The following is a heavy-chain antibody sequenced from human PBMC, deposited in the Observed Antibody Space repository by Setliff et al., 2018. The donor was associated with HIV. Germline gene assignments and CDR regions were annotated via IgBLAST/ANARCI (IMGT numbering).Heavy chain of an antibody. CDR1: GFSFSDYY. V-gene: IGHV3-11*04. J-gene: IGHJ6*03. CDR2: ISGSGSII. Sequence: LRLSCEASGFSFSDYYMSWVRQAPGKGLGWVSYISGSGSIIYFADSVKGRFTISRDNAKNALYLQMSSLRAEDTAVYYCARNLGVGALGDDGQVDYYYYYMDVWGKGTTVTVSS. CDR3: ARNLGVGALGDDGQVDYYYYYMDV. D-gene: IGHD4-17*01.